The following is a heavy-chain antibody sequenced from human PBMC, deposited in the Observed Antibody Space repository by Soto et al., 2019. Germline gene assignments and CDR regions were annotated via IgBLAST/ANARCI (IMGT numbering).Heavy chain of an antibody. CDR2: IIPVLGPA. Sequence: SVKVSCKASGGTYNTFAISWVRQAPGQGLEWMGGIIPVLGPAFYAQKFQGRVTITADKSTTTAYLELTSLRSEDTAVYYCVGAAKRYFDYWGQGTMVTVYS. CDR1: GGTYNTFA. V-gene: IGHV1-69*10. J-gene: IGHJ4*02. CDR3: VGAAKRYFDY. D-gene: IGHD3-16*01.